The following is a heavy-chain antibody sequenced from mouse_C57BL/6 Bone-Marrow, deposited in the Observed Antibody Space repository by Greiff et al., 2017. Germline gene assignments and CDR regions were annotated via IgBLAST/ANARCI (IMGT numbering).Heavy chain of an antibody. J-gene: IGHJ2*01. CDR3: ANHYYDDGDVDY. CDR1: GYTFTSYW. Sequence: QVQLQQPGAELVRPGTSVKLSCKASGYTFTSYWMHWVKQRPGQGLEWIGVIDPSDSYTNYNQKFKGKATLTVDTSSSTAYMQLSSLTSEDSAVYYWANHYYDDGDVDYWGQGTTLTVSS. CDR2: IDPSDSYT. V-gene: IGHV1-59*01. D-gene: IGHD2-4*01.